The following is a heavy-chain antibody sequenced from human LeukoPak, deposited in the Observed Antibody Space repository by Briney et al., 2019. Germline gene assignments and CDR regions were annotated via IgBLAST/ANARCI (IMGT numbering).Heavy chain of an antibody. Sequence: SETLSLTCAAYGGSFSGYYWSWIRQPPGKGLEWIGEINHSGSTNYNPSLKSRVTISVDTSKNQFSLKLSSVTAADTAVYYCARPYSVAGLYYFDYWGQGTLVTVSS. V-gene: IGHV4-34*01. J-gene: IGHJ4*02. CDR3: ARPYSVAGLYYFDY. CDR2: INHSGST. CDR1: GGSFSGYY. D-gene: IGHD6-19*01.